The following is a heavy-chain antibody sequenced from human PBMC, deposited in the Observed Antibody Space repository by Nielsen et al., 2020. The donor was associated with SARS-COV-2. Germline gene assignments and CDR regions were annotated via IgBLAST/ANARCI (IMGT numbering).Heavy chain of an antibody. Sequence: GESLKISCAASGFTFSSYWMHWVRQAPGKGLVWVSRINSDGSSTSYADSVKGRFTISRDNAKNTLYLQMNSLRAEDTAAYYCARVRVREQLVDDDAFDIWGQGTMVTVSS. CDR1: GFTFSSYW. CDR3: ARVRVREQLVDDDAFDI. J-gene: IGHJ3*02. D-gene: IGHD6-13*01. V-gene: IGHV3-74*01. CDR2: INSDGSST.